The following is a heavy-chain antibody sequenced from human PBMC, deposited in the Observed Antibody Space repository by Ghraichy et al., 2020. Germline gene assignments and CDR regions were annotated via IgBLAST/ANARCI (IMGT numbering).Heavy chain of an antibody. CDR3: AREYYGSGSPFDY. V-gene: IGHV3-7*03. Sequence: GGSLRLSCAASGFTFSSYWMNWVRQAPGKGLEWVANIKQDGSEKYYVDSVKGRFTISRDNAKNSLFLQMNSLRAEDTAVYYCAREYYGSGSPFDYWGQGTLVTISS. CDR2: IKQDGSEK. J-gene: IGHJ4*02. D-gene: IGHD3-10*01. CDR1: GFTFSSYW.